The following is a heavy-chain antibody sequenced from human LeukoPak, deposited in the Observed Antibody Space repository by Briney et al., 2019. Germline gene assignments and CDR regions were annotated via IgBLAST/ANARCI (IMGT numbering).Heavy chain of an antibody. J-gene: IGHJ5*02. Sequence: ASETLSLTCTVSGGSISSYYWSWIRQPPGKGLEWIGNIYYSGSTNYNPSLKSRVTISVDTSKNQFSLKLSSVTAADTAVYYCARHGSFLLFDPWGQGTLVTVSS. CDR1: GGSISSYY. V-gene: IGHV4-59*08. CDR2: IYYSGST. CDR3: ARHGSFLLFDP. D-gene: IGHD1-1*01.